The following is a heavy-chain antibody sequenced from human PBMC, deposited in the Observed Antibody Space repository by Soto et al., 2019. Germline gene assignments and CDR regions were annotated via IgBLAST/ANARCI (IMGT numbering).Heavy chain of an antibody. Sequence: ASVNVSCKSSGYTFTSYCISWVRQAPGQGLEWMGWISAYNGNTNYAQKLQGRVTMTTDTSTSTAYMELRSLRSDDTAVYYCARDRGAAAGTQWYMDVWGQGTTVTVSS. CDR2: ISAYNGNT. J-gene: IGHJ6*02. D-gene: IGHD6-13*01. CDR3: ARDRGAAAGTQWYMDV. CDR1: GYTFTSYC. V-gene: IGHV1-18*01.